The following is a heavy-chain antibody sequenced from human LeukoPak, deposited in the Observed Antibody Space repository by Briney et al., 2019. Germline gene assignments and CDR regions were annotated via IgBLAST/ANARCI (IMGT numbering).Heavy chain of an antibody. J-gene: IGHJ5*02. CDR1: GGTFSSYA. V-gene: IGHV1-69*05. CDR3: ARVPDYSNYWFDP. Sequence: GASVKVSCKASGGTFSSYAISWVRQAPGQGLEWMGGIIPIFGTANYAQKFQGRVTITTDESTSTAYMELSSLRSEDTAVYYCARVPDYSNYWFDPWGQGTLVTVSS. CDR2: IIPIFGTA. D-gene: IGHD4-11*01.